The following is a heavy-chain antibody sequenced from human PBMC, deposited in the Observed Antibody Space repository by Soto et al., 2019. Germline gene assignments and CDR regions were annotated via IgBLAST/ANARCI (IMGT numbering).Heavy chain of an antibody. Sequence: SETLSLTCAVSGGSISSGGYSWSWIRQPPGKGLEGIGYIYHSGSTYYNPSLKSRVTISVDRSKNQFSLKLSSVTAADTAVYYCATGIYSGYDSKDFFFDYWGQGTLVTVSS. V-gene: IGHV4-30-2*01. J-gene: IGHJ4*02. CDR1: GGSISSGGYS. D-gene: IGHD5-12*01. CDR2: IYHSGST. CDR3: ATGIYSGYDSKDFFFDY.